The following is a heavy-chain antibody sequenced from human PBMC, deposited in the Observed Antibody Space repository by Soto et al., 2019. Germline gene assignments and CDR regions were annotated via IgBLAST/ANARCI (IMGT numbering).Heavy chain of an antibody. J-gene: IGHJ4*02. CDR1: GGSIDTTSFY. V-gene: IGHV4-39*01. Sequence: PSETLSLTCTVSGGSIDTTSFYWGWIRQPPGKGLEWIATVYYTGSTYYNPSLKSRATISVDTSMNQFSLKLTSVTAADAAVYFCAKTPGSGSSRPTWDDWGLGTLVTVSS. CDR2: VYYTGST. D-gene: IGHD1-26*01. CDR3: AKTPGSGSSRPTWDD.